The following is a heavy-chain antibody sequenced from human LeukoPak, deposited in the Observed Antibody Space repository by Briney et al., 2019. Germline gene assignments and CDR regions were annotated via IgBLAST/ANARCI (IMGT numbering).Heavy chain of an antibody. J-gene: IGHJ5*02. CDR2: ISAYNGNT. D-gene: IGHD6-19*01. CDR3: ARVLRGAVVRFDP. CDR1: GYTFTSYG. V-gene: IGHV1-18*01. Sequence: GASVKVSCKASGYTFTSYGISWVRQAPGQGLEWMGWISAYNGNTNYAQKLQGRVTMTTDTSTSTAYMELSSLRSEDTAVYYCARVLRGAVVRFDPWGQGTLVTVSS.